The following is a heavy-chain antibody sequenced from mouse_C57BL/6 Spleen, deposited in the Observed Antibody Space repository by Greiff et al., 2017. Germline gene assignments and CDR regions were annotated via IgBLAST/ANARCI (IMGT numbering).Heavy chain of an antibody. V-gene: IGHV1-50*01. CDR2: IDPSDSYT. Sequence: QVQLKQPGAELVKPGASVKLSCKASGYTFTSYWMQWVKQRPGQGLEWIGEIDPSDSYTNYNQKFKGKATLTVDTSSSTAYMQLSSLTSEDSAVYYCANGNNAYWGQGTLVTVSA. CDR3: ANGNNAY. CDR1: GYTFTSYW. J-gene: IGHJ3*01. D-gene: IGHD2-1*01.